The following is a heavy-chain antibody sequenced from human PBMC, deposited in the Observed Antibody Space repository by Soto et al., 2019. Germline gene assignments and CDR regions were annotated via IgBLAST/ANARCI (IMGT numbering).Heavy chain of an antibody. CDR3: ASNSYRYTLYDY. Sequence: PSETLSLTCTVSGGSISSGDYYWSWIRQPPGKGLEWIGYIYYSGSTYYNPSLKSRVTISVDTSKNQFSLKLSSVTAADTAVYYCASNSYRYTLYDYWGQGTLVTVSS. CDR1: GGSISSGDYY. J-gene: IGHJ4*02. D-gene: IGHD5-18*01. V-gene: IGHV4-30-4*01. CDR2: IYYSGST.